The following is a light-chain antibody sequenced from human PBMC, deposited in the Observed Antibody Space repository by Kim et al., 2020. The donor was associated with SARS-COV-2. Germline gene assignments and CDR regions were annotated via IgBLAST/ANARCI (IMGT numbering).Light chain of an antibody. CDR1: QSVSSN. CDR3: QQYNNWPPWT. Sequence: PGERATLSCRASQSVSSNLAWYQQKPGQAPRLLIYGASTRAAGIPARFSGSGSGTEFTLTISSLQSEDFAVYYCQQYNNWPPWTFGQGTKVDIK. J-gene: IGKJ1*01. CDR2: GAS. V-gene: IGKV3-15*01.